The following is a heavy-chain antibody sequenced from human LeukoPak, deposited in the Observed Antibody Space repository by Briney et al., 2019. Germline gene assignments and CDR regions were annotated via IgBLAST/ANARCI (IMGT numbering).Heavy chain of an antibody. Sequence: GGSLRLSCAASGFTFSSYSMNWVRQAPGKGLEWVSSISSSSSYIYYADSVKGRFTISRDNAKNSLYLQMNSLRAEDTAVSYCARSSGSYGDYWGQGTLVTVSS. CDR3: ARSSGSYGDY. CDR2: ISSSSSYI. CDR1: GFTFSSYS. J-gene: IGHJ4*02. V-gene: IGHV3-21*01. D-gene: IGHD1-26*01.